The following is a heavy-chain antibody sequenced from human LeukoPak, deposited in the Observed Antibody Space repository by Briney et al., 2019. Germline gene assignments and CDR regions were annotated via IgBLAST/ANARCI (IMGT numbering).Heavy chain of an antibody. CDR3: ARGYSSSSLAFDY. V-gene: IGHV4-34*01. CDR2: INHSGST. CDR1: GLSFSGYY. Sequence: AETLSLTCAVYGLSFSGYYWSWIRQPPGKGLEWIGEINHSGSTNYNPSLKSRVTISVDTPKNQFSLKLSSVTAADTAVYYCARGYSSSSLAFDYWGQGTLVTVSS. D-gene: IGHD6-6*01. J-gene: IGHJ4*02.